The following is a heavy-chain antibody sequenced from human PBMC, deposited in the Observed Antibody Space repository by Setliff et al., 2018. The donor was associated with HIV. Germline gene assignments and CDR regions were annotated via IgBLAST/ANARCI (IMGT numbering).Heavy chain of an antibody. Sequence: GASVKVSCKASGYTSTSYGVSWVRQAPGQGLEWMGWISAYNRNVNYSQKVQGRVTMTTDTSTSTAYMELKNLKSDDTAVYYCARVLDPGIAVATHAFDIWGQGTMVTVSS. D-gene: IGHD6-19*01. V-gene: IGHV1-18*01. CDR3: ARVLDPGIAVATHAFDI. CDR1: GYTSTSYG. CDR2: ISAYNRNV. J-gene: IGHJ3*02.